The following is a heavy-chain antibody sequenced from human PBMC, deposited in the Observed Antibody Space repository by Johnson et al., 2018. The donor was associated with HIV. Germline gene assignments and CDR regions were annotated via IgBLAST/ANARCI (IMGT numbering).Heavy chain of an antibody. CDR2: IWYDGSNK. CDR1: GFTFSSYG. D-gene: IGHD1-20*01. Sequence: QVQLVESGGGLVQPGRSLRLSCAASGFTFSSYGMHWVRQVPGKGLDWVAVIWYDGSNKYYADSVKGRFTISRDNSKNTLYLQMNSLRAEDTAVYYCAKDSMGYNWNQFEAFDIWGQGTMVTVSS. CDR3: AKDSMGYNWNQFEAFDI. V-gene: IGHV3-33*06. J-gene: IGHJ3*02.